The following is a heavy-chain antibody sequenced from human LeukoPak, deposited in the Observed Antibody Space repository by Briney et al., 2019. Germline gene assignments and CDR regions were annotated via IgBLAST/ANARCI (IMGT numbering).Heavy chain of an antibody. CDR3: AKGDAYCGGDCFPD. D-gene: IGHD2-21*02. J-gene: IGHJ4*02. CDR2: FSGSDGST. CDR1: GFTFSSFG. Sequence: GGSLRLSCAASGFTFSSFGMTWVRQAPEMGLEWVSGFSGSDGSTYYADSVKGRFTISRDNSKNTLFLQMNSLRAEDTAVYFCAKGDAYCGGDCFPDWGQGTLVTVSS. V-gene: IGHV3-23*01.